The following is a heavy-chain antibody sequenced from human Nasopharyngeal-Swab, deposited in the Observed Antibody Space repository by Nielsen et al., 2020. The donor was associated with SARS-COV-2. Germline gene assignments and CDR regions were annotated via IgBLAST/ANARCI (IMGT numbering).Heavy chain of an antibody. V-gene: IGHV3-23*01. D-gene: IGHD6-13*01. CDR2: ISGSGGST. Sequence: GESLRLSCVASGFTFSSYAMSWVRQAPGKGLEWVSAISGSGGSTYYPDSVKGLFTIYRDNSKNTLYLHMNSLRAEDTAVYYCAKATSPIAAAGTSHFDYWGQGTLVTVSS. CDR1: GFTFSSYA. J-gene: IGHJ4*02. CDR3: AKATSPIAAAGTSHFDY.